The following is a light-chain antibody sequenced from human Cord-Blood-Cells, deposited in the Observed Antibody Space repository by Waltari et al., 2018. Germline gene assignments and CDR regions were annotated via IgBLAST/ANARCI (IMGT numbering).Light chain of an antibody. Sequence: NFMLTQPHSVSESPGKTVTISCTRSSGSIASNYVQWYQQRPGSSPTTVIYEDNQRPSVVPDRFSGSIDSSSTSASLTISGLKTEDEAGYCCQSYDSSNVVFGGGTKLTVL. J-gene: IGLJ2*01. CDR2: EDN. CDR3: QSYDSSNVV. CDR1: SGSIASNY. V-gene: IGLV6-57*01.